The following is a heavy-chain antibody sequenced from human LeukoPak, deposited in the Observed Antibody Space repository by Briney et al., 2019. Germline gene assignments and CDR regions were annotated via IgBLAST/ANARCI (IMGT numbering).Heavy chain of an antibody. CDR1: GFSFSVYW. Sequence: GGSLRLSCAASGFSFSVYWMHWVRQAPGKGPVWVSRIKTDGSITDYADFVKGRFTISRDDAKNSLYLQMNSLRAEDTAVYFCARDSTGWQADSFDIWGQGTMVTVSS. J-gene: IGHJ3*02. D-gene: IGHD2-8*02. V-gene: IGHV3-74*01. CDR3: ARDSTGWQADSFDI. CDR2: IKTDGSIT.